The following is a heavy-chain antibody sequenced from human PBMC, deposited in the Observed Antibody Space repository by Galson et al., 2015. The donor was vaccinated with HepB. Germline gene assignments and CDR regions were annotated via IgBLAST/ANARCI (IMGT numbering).Heavy chain of an antibody. Sequence: SVKVSCKASGYTFTSYYMHWVRQAPGQELEWMGIINPSGGSTSYAQKFQGRVTMTRDTSTSTVYMELSSLRSEDTAVYYCARGGSSTAYGMDVWGQGTTVTVSS. J-gene: IGHJ6*02. CDR1: GYTFTSYY. CDR3: ARGGSSTAYGMDV. V-gene: IGHV1-46*01. CDR2: INPSGGST. D-gene: IGHD1-26*01.